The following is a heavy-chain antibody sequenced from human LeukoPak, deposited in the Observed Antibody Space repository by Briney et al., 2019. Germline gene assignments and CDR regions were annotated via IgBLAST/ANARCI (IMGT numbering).Heavy chain of an antibody. CDR1: GYSFTSYW. V-gene: IGHV5-51*01. CDR3: ARLLWAPNSNAGSYLVFDY. Sequence: GESLKISCKGSGYSFTSYWIGWVRQMPGKGLEWMGIIYPGDSDTRYSPSFQGQVTISADKSISTAYLQWSSLKASDTAMYYCARLLWAPNSNAGSYLVFDYWGQGTLVTVSS. D-gene: IGHD1-26*01. J-gene: IGHJ4*02. CDR2: IYPGDSDT.